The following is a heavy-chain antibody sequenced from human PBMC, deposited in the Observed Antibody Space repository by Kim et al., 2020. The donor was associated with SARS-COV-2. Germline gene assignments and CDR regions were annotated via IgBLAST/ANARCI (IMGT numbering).Heavy chain of an antibody. CDR1: GFSLSTSGVG. J-gene: IGHJ4*02. V-gene: IGHV2-5*02. D-gene: IGHD3-22*01. Sequence: SGPTLVNPTQTLTLTCTFSGFSLSTSGVGVGWIRQPPGKALECLAVIYWDDAKRYSPSLKSRLTITKDTSKNQVVLTMTNMDPVDTATYFCARRFAYDYDSSTYYPFDYWGQGTLVTVSS. CDR3: ARRFAYDYDSSTYYPFDY. CDR2: IYWDDAK.